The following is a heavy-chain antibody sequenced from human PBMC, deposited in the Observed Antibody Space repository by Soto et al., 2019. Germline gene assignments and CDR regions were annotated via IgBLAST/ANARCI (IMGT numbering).Heavy chain of an antibody. CDR2: ISSDGGGT. V-gene: IGHV3-64D*06. Sequence: PGGSLRLSCSASGFTFTSFAIHWVRQAPGKGLEYVSAISSDGGGTYYADSVKGRFTISRDNSKNTLYLQMSSLRADDTAVYYCVKDVDTSGYYFGYWGQGTLVTVSS. CDR1: GFTFTSFA. D-gene: IGHD3-22*01. CDR3: VKDVDTSGYYFGY. J-gene: IGHJ4*02.